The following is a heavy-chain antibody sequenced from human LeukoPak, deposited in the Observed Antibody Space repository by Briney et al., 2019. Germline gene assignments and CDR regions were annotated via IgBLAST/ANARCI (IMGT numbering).Heavy chain of an antibody. CDR1: GGTFSSYA. CDR3: ARDPLYSGYDYDYYYGMDV. V-gene: IGHV1-69*13. D-gene: IGHD5-12*01. J-gene: IGHJ6*04. Sequence: SVKVSCKASGGTFSSYAISWVRQAPGQGLEWMGGIILIFGTANYAQKFQGRVTITADESTSTAYMELSSLRSEDTAVYYCARDPLYSGYDYDYYYGMDVWGKGTTVTVSS. CDR2: IILIFGTA.